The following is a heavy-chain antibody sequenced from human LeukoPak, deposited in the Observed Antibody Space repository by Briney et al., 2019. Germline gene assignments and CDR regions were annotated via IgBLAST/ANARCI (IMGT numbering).Heavy chain of an antibody. Sequence: PSETLSLTCAVYGGSFSGYYWSWIRQPPGEGLEWIGEINHSGSTNYNPSLKSRVTISVDTSKNQFSLKLSSVTAADTAVYYCARGQTGPPDYWGQGTLVTVSS. V-gene: IGHV4-34*01. CDR3: ARGQTGPPDY. CDR1: GGSFSGYY. CDR2: INHSGST. J-gene: IGHJ4*02.